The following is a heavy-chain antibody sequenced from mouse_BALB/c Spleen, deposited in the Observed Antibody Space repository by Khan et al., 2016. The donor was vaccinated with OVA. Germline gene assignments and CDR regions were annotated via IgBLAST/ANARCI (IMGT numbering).Heavy chain of an antibody. CDR1: GYTFTNYG. CDR2: INTYTGEP. CDR3: ARGASYWYFDV. V-gene: IGHV9-1*02. Sequence: QVQLKQSGPELKKPGETVKISCKASGYTFTNYGMNWVKQAPGKGLKWMGWINTYTGEPTYTDDFKGRFAFSLETSASTAYLQINNLKNEDMATXFGARGASYWYFDVWGAGTTVTVSS. J-gene: IGHJ1*01.